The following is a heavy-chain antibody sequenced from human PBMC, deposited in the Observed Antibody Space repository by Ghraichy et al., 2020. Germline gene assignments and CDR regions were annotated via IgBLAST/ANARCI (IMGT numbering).Heavy chain of an antibody. D-gene: IGHD2-2*01. Sequence: SVKVSCKASGGTFSSYAISWVRQASGQGLEWMGGIIPIFGIANYAQKFQGRVTITADKSTSTAYMELSSLRSEDTAVYYCASLQNLYCSSTSCYGVGAFDIWGQGTMVTVSS. V-gene: IGHV1-69*10. CDR2: IIPIFGIA. J-gene: IGHJ3*02. CDR3: ASLQNLYCSSTSCYGVGAFDI. CDR1: GGTFSSYA.